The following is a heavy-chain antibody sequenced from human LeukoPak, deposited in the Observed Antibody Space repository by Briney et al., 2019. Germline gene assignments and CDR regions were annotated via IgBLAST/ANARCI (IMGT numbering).Heavy chain of an antibody. CDR1: GFTFSSYA. CDR3: AKAVGDYDFWSGFFDY. D-gene: IGHD3-3*01. Sequence: PGGSLRLSCAAPGFTFSSYAMSWVRQAPGKGLEWVSAISGSGGSTYYADSVKGRFTISRDNSKNTLYLQMNSLRAEDTAVYYCAKAVGDYDFWSGFFDYWGQGTLVTVSS. J-gene: IGHJ4*02. CDR2: ISGSGGST. V-gene: IGHV3-23*01.